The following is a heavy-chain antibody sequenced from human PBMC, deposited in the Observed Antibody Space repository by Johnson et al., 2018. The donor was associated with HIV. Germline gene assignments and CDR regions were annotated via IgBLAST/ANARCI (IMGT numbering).Heavy chain of an antibody. CDR1: GFTFSSYD. V-gene: IGHV3-13*01. CDR3: AKDLSSELLWFIRDAFDV. D-gene: IGHD3-10*01. J-gene: IGHJ3*01. CDR2: FGTAGDT. Sequence: VQLVESGGGLVQPGGSLRLSCAASGFTFSSYDMHWVRQATGKGLEWVSAFGTAGDTDYPGSVKGRFTSSRDNAKNSLYLQMYSLRAEDTALYYCAKDLSSELLWFIRDAFDVWGQGTMVTVSS.